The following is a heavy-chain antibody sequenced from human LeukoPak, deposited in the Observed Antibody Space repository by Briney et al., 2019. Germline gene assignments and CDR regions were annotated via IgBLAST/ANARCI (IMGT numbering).Heavy chain of an antibody. CDR2: IYYSGST. V-gene: IGHV4-39*02. J-gene: IGHJ4*02. CDR3: ARNVADLLLTKADSQYYFDY. D-gene: IGHD2-8*01. CDR1: GGSISGSTYY. Sequence: SETLSLTCTVSGGSISGSTYYWGWLRQPPGKGLEWNGSIYYSGSTFYNPSLKSRVTISVDTSKNHFSLSLSPVTAADTAVYYCARNVADLLLTKADSQYYFDYWGQGTLVTVSS.